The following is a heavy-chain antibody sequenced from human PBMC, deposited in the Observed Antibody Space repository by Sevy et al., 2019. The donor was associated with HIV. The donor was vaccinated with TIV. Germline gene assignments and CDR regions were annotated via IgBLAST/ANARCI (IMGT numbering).Heavy chain of an antibody. CDR3: ATFGYRYCSSTSCYGYGMDV. J-gene: IGHJ6*02. CDR1: GYTLTELS. Sequence: ASVKVSCKVSGYTLTELSMHWVRQAPGKGLEWMGGFDPEDGETIYAQTFQGRVTMTEDTSTDTAYMELSSLRSEDTAVYYCATFGYRYCSSTSCYGYGMDVWGQGTTVTVSS. D-gene: IGHD2-2*01. CDR2: FDPEDGET. V-gene: IGHV1-24*01.